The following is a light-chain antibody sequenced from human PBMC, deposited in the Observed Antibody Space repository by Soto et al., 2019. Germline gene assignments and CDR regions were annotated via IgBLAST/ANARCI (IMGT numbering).Light chain of an antibody. J-gene: IGKJ1*01. Sequence: IVLTQSPATLSVSPGERATLSCRASQTVNSNLAWYQQKPGQAPRLLIYGASTRATGIPARFSGSESGTEFTLTISSLQSEDFAVYYCQQYNNWPRTFGQGTKVDIK. CDR2: GAS. V-gene: IGKV3-15*01. CDR1: QTVNSN. CDR3: QQYNNWPRT.